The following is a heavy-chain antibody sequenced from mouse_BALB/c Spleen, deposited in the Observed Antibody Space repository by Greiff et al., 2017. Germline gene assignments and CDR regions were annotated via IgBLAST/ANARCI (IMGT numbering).Heavy chain of an antibody. Sequence: DVQLVESGGGLVQPKGSLKLSCAASGFTFNTYAMNWVRQAPGKGLEWVARIRSKSNNYATYYADSVKDRFTISRDDSQSMLYLQMNNLKTEDTAMYYCVKGPTMIMDAMDYWGQGTSVTVSS. J-gene: IGHJ4*01. D-gene: IGHD2-4*01. CDR2: IRSKSNNYAT. CDR1: GFTFNTYA. CDR3: VKGPTMIMDAMDY. V-gene: IGHV10-1*02.